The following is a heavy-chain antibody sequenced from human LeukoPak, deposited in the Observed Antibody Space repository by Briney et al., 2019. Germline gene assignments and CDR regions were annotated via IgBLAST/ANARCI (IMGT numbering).Heavy chain of an antibody. J-gene: IGHJ4*02. CDR3: ARGRWSARSSLFDY. CDR1: GFSLSTSEVG. Sequence: ESGPTLVKPTQTLTLTCTFSGFSLSTSEVGVGWLRQDPGKALEWLALIYWNDDEYYSPSLKTRLTIIKDTSKNQVVLKMTNMDAVDRGTYYCARGRWSARSSLFDYWGQGTLVTVSS. D-gene: IGHD2-8*01. V-gene: IGHV2-5*04. CDR2: IYWNDDE.